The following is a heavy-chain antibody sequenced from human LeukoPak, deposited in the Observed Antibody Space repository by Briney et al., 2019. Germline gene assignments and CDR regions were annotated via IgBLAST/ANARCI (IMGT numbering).Heavy chain of an antibody. CDR2: INPSGGST. CDR3: ARGVEMVKWRDAFDI. J-gene: IGHJ3*02. Sequence: ASVTVSCKASGYTFTSYYMHWVRQAPGQGLEWMGIINPSGGSTSYAQKFQGRVTMTSDTSTSTVYMELSSLRSEDTAVYYCARGVEMVKWRDAFDIWGQGTMVTVSS. V-gene: IGHV1-46*01. D-gene: IGHD5-24*01. CDR1: GYTFTSYY.